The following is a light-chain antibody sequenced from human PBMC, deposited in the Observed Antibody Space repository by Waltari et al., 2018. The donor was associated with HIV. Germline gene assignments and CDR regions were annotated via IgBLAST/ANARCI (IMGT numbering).Light chain of an antibody. J-gene: IGKJ4*01. CDR2: HAS. CDR1: QGLSSA. Sequence: AIQLTQSPSSLSASVGDRVTITCRASQGLSSALAWYQQRPGNAPKLLIHHASSLESGVPSRFSGSGSGTDFTLTISSLQPEDSATYYCQQCNSYPLTFGGGTKVEIK. V-gene: IGKV1-13*02. CDR3: QQCNSYPLT.